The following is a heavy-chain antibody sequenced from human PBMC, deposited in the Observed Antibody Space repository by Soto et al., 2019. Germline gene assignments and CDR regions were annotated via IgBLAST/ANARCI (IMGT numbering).Heavy chain of an antibody. V-gene: IGHV1-58*01. CDR2: IVVGSGNT. Sequence: SVKVSCKASGFTFTSSAVQWVRQAREQRLEWIGWIVVGSGNTNYAQKFQERVTITRDMSTSTAYMELSSLRSEDTAVYYCAAVYCSSTSCYHWFDPWGQGTLVTVSS. CDR3: AAVYCSSTSCYHWFDP. J-gene: IGHJ5*02. CDR1: GFTFTSSA. D-gene: IGHD2-2*01.